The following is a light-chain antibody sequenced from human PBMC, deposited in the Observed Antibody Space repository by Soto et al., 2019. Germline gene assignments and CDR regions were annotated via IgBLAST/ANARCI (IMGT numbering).Light chain of an antibody. CDR3: QQSYGTPLT. J-gene: IGKJ4*01. CDR1: QSISNH. V-gene: IGKV1-39*01. Sequence: DMEMTQSLLSLSASVGDRVTITCRASQSISNHLNWYQHKPGKVPKLLIYAASSLQSGVPTRFSGSGSGTDFTLTINSLQPEDFATYYCQQSYGTPLTFGGGTKIEIK. CDR2: AAS.